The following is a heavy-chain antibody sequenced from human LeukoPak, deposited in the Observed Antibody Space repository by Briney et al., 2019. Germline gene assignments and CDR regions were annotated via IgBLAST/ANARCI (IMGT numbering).Heavy chain of an antibody. CDR3: ARDFFPVVVVAAMGPGPEAQNWFDP. CDR2: INPNNGDT. V-gene: IGHV1-2*02. CDR1: GYTFTGYY. Sequence: GASVNVSCMASGYTFTGYYMHWVRQAPGQGLAWMGWINPNNGDTHYAQKFQGTVTKTRDTSISTAYMELSRLRSDDTAVYYCARDFFPVVVVAAMGPGPEAQNWFDPWGQGTLVTVSS. J-gene: IGHJ5*02. D-gene: IGHD2-15*01.